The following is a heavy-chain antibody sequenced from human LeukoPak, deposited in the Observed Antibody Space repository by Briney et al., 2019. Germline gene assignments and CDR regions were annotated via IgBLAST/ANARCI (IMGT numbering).Heavy chain of an antibody. CDR3: ARRSRYYYYGMDV. CDR2: IYPGDSDT. Sequence: GESLKISCKASGYSFTNYWIGWVRQMPGKGLEWMVTIYPGDSDTRYSPSFQGQVTFSADKSINSAYLQWNSLRASDTAIYYCARRSRYYYYGMDVWGQGTTVAVSS. J-gene: IGHJ6*02. D-gene: IGHD2-15*01. CDR1: GYSFTNYW. V-gene: IGHV5-51*01.